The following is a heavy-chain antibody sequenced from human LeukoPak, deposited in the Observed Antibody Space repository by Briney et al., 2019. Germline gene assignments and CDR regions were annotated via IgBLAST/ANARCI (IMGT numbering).Heavy chain of an antibody. V-gene: IGHV3-23*01. Sequence: GGSLRLSCAASGFTFAGHAMSWVRQAPGEGLEWVSAISGSGGSTYYADSVKGRFTISRDNAKNSLYLQMNSLRAEDTAVYYCARAPGYGSSYYFDYWGQGTLVTVSS. D-gene: IGHD6-6*01. CDR2: ISGSGGST. J-gene: IGHJ4*02. CDR1: GFTFAGHA. CDR3: ARAPGYGSSYYFDY.